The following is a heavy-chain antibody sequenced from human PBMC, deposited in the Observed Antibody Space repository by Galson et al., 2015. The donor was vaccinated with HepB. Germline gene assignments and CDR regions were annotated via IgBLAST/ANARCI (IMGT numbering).Heavy chain of an antibody. V-gene: IGHV3-21*01. D-gene: IGHD2-2*01. CDR1: GFTFSSYS. J-gene: IGHJ6*02. Sequence: LRLSCAASGFTFSSYSMNWVRQAPGKGLEWVSSISSSSSYIYYADSVKGRFTISRDNAKNSLYLQMNSLRAEDTAVYYCARGGAIVVVPAATHYYYYGMDVWGQGTTVTVSS. CDR2: ISSSSSYI. CDR3: ARGGAIVVVPAATHYYYYGMDV.